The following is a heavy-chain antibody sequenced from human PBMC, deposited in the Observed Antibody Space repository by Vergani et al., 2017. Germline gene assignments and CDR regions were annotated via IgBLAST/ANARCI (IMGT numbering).Heavy chain of an antibody. V-gene: IGHV1-69*11. CDR1: GGTFSSYA. CDR2: IIPILGTA. D-gene: IGHD1-26*01. Sequence: QVQLVQSGAEVKKPGSSVKVSCKASGGTFSSYAISWVRQAPGQGLEWMGRIIPILGTANYAQKFQGRVTITADESTRTAYMELSSLRSEDTAVYYCARGPPATVVGYYYYYYMDVWGKGTTVTVSS. J-gene: IGHJ6*03. CDR3: ARGPPATVVGYYYYYYMDV.